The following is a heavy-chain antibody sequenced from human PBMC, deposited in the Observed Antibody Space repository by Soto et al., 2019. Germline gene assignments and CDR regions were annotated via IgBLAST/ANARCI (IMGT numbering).Heavy chain of an antibody. CDR1: GFTFSSYA. D-gene: IGHD6-13*01. CDR2: ISYDGSNK. V-gene: IGHV3-30-3*01. J-gene: IGHJ6*02. Sequence: QVQLVESGGGVVQPGRSLRLSCAASGFTFSSYAMHWVRQAPGKGLEWVAVISYDGSNKYYADSVKGRFTISRDNSKNTLYLQMNSLRAEDTAVYYCARYLVMGSSSWLYYYYYGMDVWGQGTTVTVSS. CDR3: ARYLVMGSSSWLYYYYYGMDV.